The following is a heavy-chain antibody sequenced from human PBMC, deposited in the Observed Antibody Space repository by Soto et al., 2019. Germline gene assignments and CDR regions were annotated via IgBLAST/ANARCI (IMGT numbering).Heavy chain of an antibody. J-gene: IGHJ5*02. CDR3: ARQPELLMVYATTPGRSYNWFDP. D-gene: IGHD2-8*01. V-gene: IGHV5-51*01. CDR1: GYSFTSYW. Sequence: LGESLKISCKGSGYSFTSYWIGWVRQMPGKGLEWMGIIYPGDSDTRYSPSFQGQVTISADKSISTAYLQWSSLKASDTAMYYCARQPELLMVYATTPGRSYNWFDPWGQGTLVTVSS. CDR2: IYPGDSDT.